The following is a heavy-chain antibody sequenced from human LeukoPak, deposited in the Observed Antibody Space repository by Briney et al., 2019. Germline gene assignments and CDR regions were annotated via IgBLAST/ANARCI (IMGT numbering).Heavy chain of an antibody. CDR1: GFTFSNSV. CDR2: ISDDGSSE. CDR3: ARESYGSGHCAAFSI. J-gene: IGHJ3*02. Sequence: PGGSLRLSCAASGFTFSNSVMHWVRQAPGKGLEWVAGISDDGSSEHYADSVKGRFTISRDNSDNTLYVQMNSLRVEDTAVYYCARESYGSGHCAAFSIWGQGTLVTVSS. D-gene: IGHD3-16*01. V-gene: IGHV3-30*04.